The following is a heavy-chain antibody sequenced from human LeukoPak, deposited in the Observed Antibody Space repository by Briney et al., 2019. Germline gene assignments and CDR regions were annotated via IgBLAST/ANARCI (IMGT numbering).Heavy chain of an antibody. D-gene: IGHD1-7*01. CDR1: GFLVSDNY. CDR2: LYTGGST. J-gene: IGHJ4*02. CDR3: ARDHWNYHAFDY. Sequence: GGSLRLSCAASGFLVSDNYMHWLRQAPGKGLEWVSVLYTGGSTYYADSGQGRFTISRDNSKNTLYLQMNSLRVEDTAVYYCARDHWNYHAFDYWGQGSLGTVSS. V-gene: IGHV3-53*01.